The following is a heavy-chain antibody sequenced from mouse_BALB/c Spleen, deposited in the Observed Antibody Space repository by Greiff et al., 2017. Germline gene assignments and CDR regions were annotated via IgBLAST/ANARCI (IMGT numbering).Heavy chain of an antibody. V-gene: IGHV2-9*02. CDR1: GFSLTSYG. D-gene: IGHD2-3*01. CDR3: ARERDDGYWGFAY. J-gene: IGHJ3*01. Sequence: VQVVESGPGLVAPSQSLSITCTVSGFSLTSYGVHWVRQPPGKGLEWLGVIWAGGSTNYNSALMSRLSISKDNSKSQVFLKMNSLQTDDTAMYYGARERDDGYWGFAYWGQGTLVTVSA. CDR2: IWAGGST.